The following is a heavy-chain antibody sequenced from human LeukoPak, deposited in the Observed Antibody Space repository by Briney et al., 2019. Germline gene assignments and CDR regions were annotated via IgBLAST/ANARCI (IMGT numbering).Heavy chain of an antibody. J-gene: IGHJ5*02. CDR1: GYSISSGYN. Sequence: SETLSLTCTVSGYSISSGYNWGWVRQPPGKGLECIGSISHTGSTYCNPSLESRVTISLDTSNNQFSLELSSVTAADTAVYYCARTYINFSNYFDPWGQGSLVTVSS. V-gene: IGHV4-38-2*02. D-gene: IGHD4-11*01. CDR2: ISHTGST. CDR3: ARTYINFSNYFDP.